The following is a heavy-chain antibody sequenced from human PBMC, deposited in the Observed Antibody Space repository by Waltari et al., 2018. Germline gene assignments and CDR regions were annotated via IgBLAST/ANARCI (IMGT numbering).Heavy chain of an antibody. D-gene: IGHD1-26*01. Sequence: EVQLVESGGGLVQPGGSLRLSCAASGFTFSRYAMHWVRQAPGKGLEYVSAMTSKGGSTDYAISVEGRFTISRDNSKNTLYLQMGSLRAEDMAVYYCAREGHSENYPFFDDWGQGTLVSVSS. CDR1: GFTFSRYA. V-gene: IGHV3-64*01. J-gene: IGHJ4*02. CDR3: AREGHSENYPFFDD. CDR2: MTSKGGST.